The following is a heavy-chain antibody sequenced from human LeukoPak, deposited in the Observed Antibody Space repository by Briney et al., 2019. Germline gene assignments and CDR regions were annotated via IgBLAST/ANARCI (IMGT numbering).Heavy chain of an antibody. V-gene: IGHV3-21*01. CDR2: ISSSSSYI. CDR3: ARDDHSSWYYPASSNWFDP. Sequence: GGSLRLSCAASGFTFSSYSMNWVRQAPGKGLEWVSSISSSSSYIYYADSVKGRFTISRDNAKNSLYLQMNSLRAEDTAVYYCARDDHSSWYYPASSNWFDPWGQGTLVTVSS. J-gene: IGHJ5*02. D-gene: IGHD6-13*01. CDR1: GFTFSSYS.